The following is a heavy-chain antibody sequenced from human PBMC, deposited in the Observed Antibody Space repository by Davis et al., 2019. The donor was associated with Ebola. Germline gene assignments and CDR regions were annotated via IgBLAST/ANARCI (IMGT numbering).Heavy chain of an antibody. CDR2: IGTAGDT. V-gene: IGHV3-13*01. D-gene: IGHD1-26*01. CDR1: GFTFSSYA. J-gene: IGHJ4*02. CDR3: ARELYSGSYWSIDY. Sequence: GGSLRLSCLASGFTFSSYAMHWVRQATGKGLEWVSAIGTAGDTYYPGSVKGRFTISRDNSKNTLYLQMNSLRAEDTAVYYCARELYSGSYWSIDYWGQGTLVTVSS.